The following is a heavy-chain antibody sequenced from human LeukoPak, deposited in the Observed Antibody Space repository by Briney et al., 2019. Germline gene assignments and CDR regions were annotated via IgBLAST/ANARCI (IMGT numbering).Heavy chain of an antibody. V-gene: IGHV4-4*07. CDR2: IYTSGRT. J-gene: IGHJ6*02. Sequence: SETLSLTCPVSGGSISSYYWSWIRQPAGKGLEWMGRIYTSGRTNYSPSLESRVTMSVDTCKNQFYLKLSSVTAADTAVYYCARESGIAAAGLDYSYGMDVWGQGTTVTVSS. CDR1: GGSISSYY. D-gene: IGHD6-13*01. CDR3: ARESGIAAAGLDYSYGMDV.